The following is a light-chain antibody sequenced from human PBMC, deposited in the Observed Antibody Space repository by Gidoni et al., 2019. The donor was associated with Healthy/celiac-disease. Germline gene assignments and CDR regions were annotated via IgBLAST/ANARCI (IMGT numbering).Light chain of an antibody. CDR1: QSISSY. CDR2: AAS. J-gene: IGKJ1*01. Sequence: DIQMTQSPSSLSASVGDRATITCRASQSISSYLNWYQQKPGKAPKLLIYAASSLQSGVPSRFSGSGSGTDFTLTISSLQPEDFATYYCQQSYSTPSWTFXQXTKVEIK. CDR3: QQSYSTPSWT. V-gene: IGKV1-39*01.